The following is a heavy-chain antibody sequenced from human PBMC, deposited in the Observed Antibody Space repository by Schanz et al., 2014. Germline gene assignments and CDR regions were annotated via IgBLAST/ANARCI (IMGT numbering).Heavy chain of an antibody. CDR2: IFFRGST. CDR3: ARDALGGPHNWFDP. CDR1: GGSISSGGYS. J-gene: IGHJ5*02. Sequence: QLQLQESGPGLVKPSETLSLTCTVSGGSISSGGYSWSWIRQPPGKGLEWIGYIFFRGSTYYNPSLKSRVTISIDTSKNQFSLRLTSVTAADTAVYYCARDALGGPHNWFDPWGQGTLVSVSS. D-gene: IGHD3-16*01. V-gene: IGHV4-30-4*07.